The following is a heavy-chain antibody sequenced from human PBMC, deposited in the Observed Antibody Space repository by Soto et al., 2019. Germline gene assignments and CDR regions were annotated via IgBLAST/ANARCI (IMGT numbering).Heavy chain of an antibody. V-gene: IGHV1-3*01. CDR1: GYTFTSYA. CDR2: INAGNGNT. Sequence: ASVKVSFKASGYTFTSYAMHWVRQAPGQRLEWMGWINAGNGNTKYSQKFQGRVTITRDTSASTAYMELSSLRSEDTAVYYCARQLHSRSWSYFDYWGQATRVTVSS. CDR3: ARQLHSRSWSYFDY. J-gene: IGHJ4*02. D-gene: IGHD6-13*01.